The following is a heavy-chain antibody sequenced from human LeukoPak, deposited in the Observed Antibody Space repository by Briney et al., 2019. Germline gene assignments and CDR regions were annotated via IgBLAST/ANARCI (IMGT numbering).Heavy chain of an antibody. CDR3: ARGYCSSTSCRGRAFDI. V-gene: IGHV1-69*05. D-gene: IGHD2-2*01. CDR1: GGTFSRYA. J-gene: IGHJ3*02. Sequence: SVKVSCKASGGTFSRYAIRWVRQAPGKGREWMGGIIPIFCKEHYAQRLQGRVTIARDESTSTDYMELSSLRSEDAAEYYGARGYCSSTSCRGRAFDIWGQGTMVTVS. CDR2: IIPIFCKE.